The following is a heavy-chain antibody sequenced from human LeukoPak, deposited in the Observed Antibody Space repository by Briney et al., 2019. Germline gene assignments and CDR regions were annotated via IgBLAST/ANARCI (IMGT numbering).Heavy chain of an antibody. Sequence: SETLSLTCTVSGGSISSYYWSWIRQPPGKGLEWIGYIYYSGSTNYNPSLKSRVTISVDTSKNQFSLKLSSVTAADTAVYYCARVSYYYDSSGYYYSRRGTYYYYYMDVWGKGTTVTVSS. V-gene: IGHV4-59*01. CDR1: GGSISSYY. D-gene: IGHD3-22*01. CDR3: ARVSYYYDSSGYYYSRRGTYYYYYMDV. J-gene: IGHJ6*03. CDR2: IYYSGST.